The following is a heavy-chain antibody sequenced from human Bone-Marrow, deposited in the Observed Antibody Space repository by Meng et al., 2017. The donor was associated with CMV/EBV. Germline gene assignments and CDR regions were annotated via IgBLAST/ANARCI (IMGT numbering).Heavy chain of an antibody. CDR2: ISAYKDNT. V-gene: IGHV1-18*01. CDR1: GYTFINYG. J-gene: IGHJ5*02. D-gene: IGHD6-19*01. Sequence: ASVKVSCKASGYTFINYGISWVRQAPGQGLEWMGWISAYKDNTNYAQKFQDRVTMTTDTSTSTAYMELRSLRSDDTAVYYCARGGGPVAGRGRNWFDPWGQGTLVTVSS. CDR3: ARGGGPVAGRGRNWFDP.